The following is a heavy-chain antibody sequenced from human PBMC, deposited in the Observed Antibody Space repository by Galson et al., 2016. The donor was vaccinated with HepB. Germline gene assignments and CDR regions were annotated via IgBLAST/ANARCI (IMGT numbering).Heavy chain of an antibody. CDR2: IKKDGSEN. CDR3: GRDERGRVFFKPYGMDV. J-gene: IGHJ6*02. Sequence: SLRLSCAASGFNFSNYWMSWVRQAPGKGLEWVANIKKDGSENYYVGSVKGRFTISRDNSKNTLYLQMNSLRAEDTALYYCGRDERGRVFFKPYGMDVWGQGTAVTVSS. V-gene: IGHV3-7*01. CDR1: GFNFSNYW. D-gene: IGHD3-10*02.